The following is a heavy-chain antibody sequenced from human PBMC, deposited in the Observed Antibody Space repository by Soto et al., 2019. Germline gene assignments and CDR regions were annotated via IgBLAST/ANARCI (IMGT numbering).Heavy chain of an antibody. CDR3: ARGDGYIFDY. Sequence: QVQLVQSGAEVKKPGASVKVSCKASGYTFVSYEINWVRQATGQGPEWMGWMNPNSGNTGYAQKFQGRVTMTTNTSISTAYMELSSLRSDDTDVYSCARGDGYIFDYWGQGTLITVSS. CDR1: GYTFVSYE. J-gene: IGHJ4*02. CDR2: MNPNSGNT. V-gene: IGHV1-8*01. D-gene: IGHD5-12*01.